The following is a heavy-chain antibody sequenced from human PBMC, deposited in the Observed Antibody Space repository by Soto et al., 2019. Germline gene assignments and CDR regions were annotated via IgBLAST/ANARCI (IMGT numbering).Heavy chain of an antibody. V-gene: IGHV1-46*03. Sequence: ASVKVSCKASGYTFTSYYMHWVRQAPGQGLEWMGIINPSGDTSYAQKFQGRVTMTRDTSTSTVYMELSSLRSEDTAVYYCAGVYCSGGSRYSIDYWG. D-gene: IGHD2-15*01. CDR3: AGVYCSGGSRYSIDY. CDR2: INPSGDT. J-gene: IGHJ4*01. CDR1: GYTFTSYY.